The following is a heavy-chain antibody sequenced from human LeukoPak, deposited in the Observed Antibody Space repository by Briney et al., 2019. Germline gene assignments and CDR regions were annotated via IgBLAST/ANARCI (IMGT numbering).Heavy chain of an antibody. V-gene: IGHV1-2*02. CDR1: GYTFTGYY. CDR3: ARGSRVSAEKFDY. D-gene: IGHD6-13*01. Sequence: GASVKVPCKASGYTFTGYYVHWVRQAPGQGLEWMGWINPNSGGTNYAQKFQGRVTMTRDTSISTAYMELSRLRSDDTAVYYCARGSRVSAEKFDYWGQGTLVTVSS. CDR2: INPNSGGT. J-gene: IGHJ4*02.